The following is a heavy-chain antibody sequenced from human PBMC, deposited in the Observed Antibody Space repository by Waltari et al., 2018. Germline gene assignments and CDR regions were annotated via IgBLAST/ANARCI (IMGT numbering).Heavy chain of an antibody. J-gene: IGHJ4*02. CDR2: IKQDGSEK. Sequence: EVQLVESGGGLVQPGGSLRLSCAASGFTFSSYWMSWVRQAPGKGVEWVANIKQDGSEKDYVDSVKGRFTISRDNAKNSLYLQMNSLRAEDTAVYYCARVGVVVAASDYWGQGTLVTVSS. D-gene: IGHD2-15*01. CDR1: GFTFSSYW. CDR3: ARVGVVVAASDY. V-gene: IGHV3-7*01.